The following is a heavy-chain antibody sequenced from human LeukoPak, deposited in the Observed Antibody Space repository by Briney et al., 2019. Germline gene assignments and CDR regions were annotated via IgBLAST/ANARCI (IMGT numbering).Heavy chain of an antibody. Sequence: GGSRRLSCAASGFTVSSNYMSWVRRAPGKGLEWVANIKQEAIEEVYVDSLKGRFTISRANAKNSLFLQMNTLRAEDTAVYYCAKDPYSSKWSYGMDVWGQGTTVTVSS. D-gene: IGHD6-13*01. V-gene: IGHV3-7*05. J-gene: IGHJ6*02. CDR2: IKQEAIEE. CDR3: AKDPYSSKWSYGMDV. CDR1: GFTVSSNY.